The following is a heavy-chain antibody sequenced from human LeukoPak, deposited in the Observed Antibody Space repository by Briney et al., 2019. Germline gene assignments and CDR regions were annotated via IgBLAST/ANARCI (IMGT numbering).Heavy chain of an antibody. CDR1: GFTFSSYA. D-gene: IGHD5-12*01. CDR2: INHSGST. CDR3: ARGGYSDY. Sequence: PGGSLRLSCAASGFTFSSYAMSWVRQPPGKGLEWIGEINHSGSTNYNPSLKSRVTISVDTSKNQFSLKLSSVTAADTAVYYCARGGYSDYWGQGTLVTVSS. J-gene: IGHJ4*02. V-gene: IGHV4-34*01.